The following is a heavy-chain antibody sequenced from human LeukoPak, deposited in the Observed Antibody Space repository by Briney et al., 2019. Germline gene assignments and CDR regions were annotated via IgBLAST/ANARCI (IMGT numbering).Heavy chain of an antibody. V-gene: IGHV3-23*01. CDR2: ISGSGGGT. CDR1: GFTFSSYA. J-gene: IGHJ4*02. CDR3: AKDGSGSCYNSYY. Sequence: GGSLRLSCAASGFTFSSYAMSWVRQAPGKGLEWVSAISGSGGGTYYADSVKGRFTISRDNSKNTLYLQMNSLRVEDTAVYYCAKDGSGSCYNSYYWGQGTLVTVSS. D-gene: IGHD3-10*01.